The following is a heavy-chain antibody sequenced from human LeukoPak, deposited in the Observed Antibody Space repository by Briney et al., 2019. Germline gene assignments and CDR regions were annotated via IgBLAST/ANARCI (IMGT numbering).Heavy chain of an antibody. CDR3: ARDPNIILLSGYFDF. CDR1: GYTFTGYY. D-gene: IGHD2-8*01. V-gene: IGHV1-2*02. CDR2: INPNSGGT. J-gene: IGHJ4*02. Sequence: GASVKVSCKASGYTFTGYYMHWVRQAPGQGLEWMGWINPNSGGTNYAQKFQGRVTMTRDTSITTVYMELSRLRSDDTAVYYCARDPNIILLSGYFDFWGQGTLVTVSS.